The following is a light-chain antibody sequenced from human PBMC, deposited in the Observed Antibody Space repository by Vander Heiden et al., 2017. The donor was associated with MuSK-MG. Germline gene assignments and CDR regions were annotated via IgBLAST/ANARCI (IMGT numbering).Light chain of an antibody. V-gene: IGKV4-1*01. Sequence: DIVMSKSPDSLAVSLGERATINCKSSQNVLYSSHNKNFLAWYQQKPGQRPKLLIYWASTRESGVPDRFSGSGSGTDFTLTISSLQAEDVAVYYCQQDDSTPLTFGGGTKVEIK. CDR2: WAS. J-gene: IGKJ4*01. CDR1: QNVLYSSHNKNF. CDR3: QQDDSTPLT.